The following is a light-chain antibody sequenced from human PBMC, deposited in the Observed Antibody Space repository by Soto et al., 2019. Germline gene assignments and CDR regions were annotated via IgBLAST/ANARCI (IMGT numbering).Light chain of an antibody. Sequence: EIVLTQSPDTLSLSPGERATLSCRASQSVTSSYLAWYQQKPGQAPRLLIYGASSRATGIPVRFSGSGSGTDFTLTISRPEPEDFAVYYCQQYGSSPRTFGPGTKVDIK. CDR1: QSVTSSY. CDR3: QQYGSSPRT. J-gene: IGKJ3*01. V-gene: IGKV3-20*01. CDR2: GAS.